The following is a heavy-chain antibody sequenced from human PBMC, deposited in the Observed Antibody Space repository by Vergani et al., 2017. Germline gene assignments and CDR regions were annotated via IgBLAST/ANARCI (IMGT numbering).Heavy chain of an antibody. CDR1: GFTSSYYG. J-gene: IGHJ1*01. CDR3: ATKSCGTPGCQIGYFRE. V-gene: IGHV3-30*03. CDR2: ISYDGTQK. Sequence: LVESGGGVVQPGGSLRLSCVVSGFTSSYYGMHWVRQAPGKGREWVAVISYDGTQKYYADSVKGRFTISRDNSKSTLYLQMNSLRTEDTAVYYCATKSCGTPGCQIGYFREWGQGTLVTVSS. D-gene: IGHD1-1*01.